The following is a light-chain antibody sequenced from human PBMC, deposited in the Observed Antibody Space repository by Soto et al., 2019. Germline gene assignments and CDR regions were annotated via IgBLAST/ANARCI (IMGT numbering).Light chain of an antibody. CDR2: GAS. J-gene: IGKJ1*01. V-gene: IGKV3-15*01. CDR3: QQYNDRPRST. Sequence: VMTQSPATLSVSPGERATLSCRASQSISSNLAWYQQKPGQAPRLLVYGASARATGVPARFSGSGSGTEFTLTISSLQAEDFAVDSCQQYNDRPRSTFGQGTTVDIK. CDR1: QSISSN.